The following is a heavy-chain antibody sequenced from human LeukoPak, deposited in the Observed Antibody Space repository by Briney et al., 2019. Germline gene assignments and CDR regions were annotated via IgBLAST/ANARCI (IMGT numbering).Heavy chain of an antibody. CDR3: AKDRDLEMATVLDY. D-gene: IGHD5-24*01. V-gene: IGHV3-43D*03. CDR2: ISWDGGST. J-gene: IGHJ4*02. CDR1: GFTFDDYA. Sequence: GGSLRLSCAASGFTFDDYAMHWVRQAPGKGLEWVSLISWDGGSTYYADSVKGRFTISRDNSKNSLYLQMNSLRAEDTALYYCAKDRDLEMATVLDYWGQGTLVTVSS.